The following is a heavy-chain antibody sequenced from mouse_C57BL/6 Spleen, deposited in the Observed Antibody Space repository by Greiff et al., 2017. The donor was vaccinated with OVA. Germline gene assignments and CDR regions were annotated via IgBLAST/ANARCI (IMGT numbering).Heavy chain of an antibody. CDR2: SRNKANDYTT. Sequence: EVNLVESGGGLVQSGRSLRLSCATSGFTFSDFYMEWVRQAPGKGLGWIAASRNKANDYTTEYSASVKGRFIVSRDTSQSILYLQMNALRAEDTAIYYCARDAGDGYPFAYWGQGTLVTVSA. D-gene: IGHD2-3*01. CDR1: GFTFSDFY. J-gene: IGHJ3*01. V-gene: IGHV7-1*01. CDR3: ARDAGDGYPFAY.